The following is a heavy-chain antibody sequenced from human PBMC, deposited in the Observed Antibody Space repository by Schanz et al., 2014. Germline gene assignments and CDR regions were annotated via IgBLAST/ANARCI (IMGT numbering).Heavy chain of an antibody. D-gene: IGHD6-19*01. V-gene: IGHV3-30*02. CDR2: IRYTGGNK. Sequence: VQLVESGGGLVQPGGSLRLSCAASGFTFSDSWMHWVRQAPGKGLEWVAFIRYTGGNKYYPDSVKGRFTISRDNSKNTVYLQMNSLRAEDTALYFCATDYSGGGCHIWGQGTMVTVSS. J-gene: IGHJ3*02. CDR1: GFTFSDSW. CDR3: ATDYSGGGCHI.